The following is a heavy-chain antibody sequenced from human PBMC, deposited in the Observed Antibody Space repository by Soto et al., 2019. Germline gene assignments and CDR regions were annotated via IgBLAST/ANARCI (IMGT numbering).Heavy chain of an antibody. D-gene: IGHD5-18*01. CDR1: GGSINSGGYC. CDR3: SRGILV. V-gene: IGHV4-31*03. Sequence: QVQLQESGPGLVKPSQTLSLTCTVSGGSINSGGYCWSWIRQHPGKGLDWIGCISYGGSTSYNPALKSRVTISVDTSKNQFSLKLTSVTASDTAVYYCSRGILVWGQGALITVSS. CDR2: ISYGGST. J-gene: IGHJ4*02.